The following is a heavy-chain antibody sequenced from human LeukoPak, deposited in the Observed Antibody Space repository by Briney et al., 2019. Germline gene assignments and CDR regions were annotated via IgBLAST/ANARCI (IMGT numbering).Heavy chain of an antibody. J-gene: IGHJ4*02. CDR2: VSNDGRNK. CDR3: AKELHRTSFFDY. Sequence: PGGSLRLSCAASGFTFSSYGMQWVRQAPGKGLEWVAAVSNDGRNKYYADSVKGRFTISRDDSKNTLYLQMNSLRAEDTAVYYCAKELHRTSFFDYWGQGTLVTVSS. CDR1: GFTFSSYG. V-gene: IGHV3-30*18. D-gene: IGHD6-6*01.